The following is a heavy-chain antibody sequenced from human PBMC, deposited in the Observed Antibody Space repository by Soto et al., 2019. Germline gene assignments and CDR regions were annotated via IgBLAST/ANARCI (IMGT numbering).Heavy chain of an antibody. CDR3: AREGNYYGSGSYQDY. J-gene: IGHJ4*02. D-gene: IGHD3-10*01. V-gene: IGHV4-59*01. CDR1: GASNSSYY. Sequence: QVQLQESGPGLVKPSETLSLTCTVSGASNSSYYWSWIRQPPGKGLEWIGYIYFRGSTNYNPSLKSRVTISVDTSKNQFSLKLSSVTAADTAVYYCAREGNYYGSGSYQDYWGQGTLVTVSS. CDR2: IYFRGST.